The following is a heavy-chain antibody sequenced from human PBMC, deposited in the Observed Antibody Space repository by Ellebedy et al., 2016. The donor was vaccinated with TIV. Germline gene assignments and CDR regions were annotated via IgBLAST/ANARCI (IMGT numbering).Heavy chain of an antibody. J-gene: IGHJ4*02. CDR3: AGGRGWLVDY. CDR2: IKQDGSEQ. D-gene: IGHD6-19*01. V-gene: IGHV3-7*01. Sequence: PGESLRLSCAASGLTFTDYWMNWFRQAPGKGLEWVANIKQDGSEQNYVGSVKGRFTISRDNAKNSLSLQMNTLRTEDPAVYYWAGGRGWLVDYWGQGIMVTVSS. CDR1: GLTFTDYW.